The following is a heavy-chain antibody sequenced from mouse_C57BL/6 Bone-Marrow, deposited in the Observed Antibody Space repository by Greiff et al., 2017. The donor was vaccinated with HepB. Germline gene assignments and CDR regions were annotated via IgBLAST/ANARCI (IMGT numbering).Heavy chain of an antibody. D-gene: IGHD4-1*01. CDR1: GYTFTDYY. Sequence: QVQLKESGAELVRPGASVKLSCKASGYTFTDYYINWVKQRPGQGLEWIARIYPGSGNTYYNEKFKSKATLTVDTSSSTAYMQLSSLTSEDSAVYYCAREGNWDFDYWGQGTTLTVSS. V-gene: IGHV1-76*01. CDR3: AREGNWDFDY. CDR2: IYPGSGNT. J-gene: IGHJ2*01.